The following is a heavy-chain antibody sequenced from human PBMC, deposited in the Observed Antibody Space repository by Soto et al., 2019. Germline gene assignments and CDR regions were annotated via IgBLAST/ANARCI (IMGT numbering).Heavy chain of an antibody. CDR3: ARAAAEQLAYFNY. J-gene: IGHJ4*02. D-gene: IGHD6-6*01. CDR1: GGSVSSGSYY. V-gene: IGHV4-30-2*01. CDR2: IYHTGST. Sequence: PSETLSLTCTVSGGSVSSGSYYWSWIRQPPGKGLEWIGYIYHTGSTYYNPSLESRVTISVDRSKNHFSLRLTSVTAADTAVYYCARAAAEQLAYFNYWGQGALVTVSS.